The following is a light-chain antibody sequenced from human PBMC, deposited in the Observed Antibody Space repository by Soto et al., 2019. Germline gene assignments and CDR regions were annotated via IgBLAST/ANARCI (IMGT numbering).Light chain of an antibody. CDR2: SND. CDR1: SFNIGFNY. J-gene: IGLJ1*01. Sequence: QYVLTQPPSASGTPGQTVTISCSGSSFNIGFNYVYWYQQLPGMAPKLLIHSNDERPSGVPDRFSGSKSGTSASLAISGLRSEDEAEYYCAAWDDSLSGGVFGTGTKVTVL. V-gene: IGLV1-47*02. CDR3: AAWDDSLSGGV.